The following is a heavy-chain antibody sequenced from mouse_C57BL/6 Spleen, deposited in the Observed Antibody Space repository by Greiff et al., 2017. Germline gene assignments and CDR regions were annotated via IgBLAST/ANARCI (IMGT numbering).Heavy chain of an antibody. CDR3: ARGTTVVATDFDY. V-gene: IGHV1-64*01. J-gene: IGHJ2*01. Sequence: QVQLKQPGAELVKPGASVKLSCKASGYTFTSYWMHWVKQRPGQGLEWIGMIHPNSGSTNYNEKFKSKATLTVDKSSSTAYMQLSSLTSEDSAVYYGARGTTVVATDFDYWGQGTTLTVSS. CDR2: IHPNSGST. CDR1: GYTFTSYW. D-gene: IGHD1-1*01.